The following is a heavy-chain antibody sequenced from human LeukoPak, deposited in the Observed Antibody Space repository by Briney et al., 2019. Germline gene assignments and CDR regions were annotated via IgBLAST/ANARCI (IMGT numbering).Heavy chain of an antibody. CDR3: ARGGLGGYYDSSGYYTLVDY. V-gene: IGHV1-2*02. J-gene: IGHJ4*02. CDR1: GGTFSSYA. CDR2: INPHSGGT. Sequence: GASVKVSCKASGGTFSSYAISWVRQAPGQGLEWMGWINPHSGGTNYAQKFQGRVTMTRDTSISTAYMELSRLRSDDTAVYYCARGGLGGYYDSSGYYTLVDYWGQGTLVTVSS. D-gene: IGHD3-22*01.